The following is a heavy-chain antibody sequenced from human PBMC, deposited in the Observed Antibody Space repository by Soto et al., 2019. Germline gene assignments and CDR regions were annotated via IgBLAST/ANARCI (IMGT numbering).Heavy chain of an antibody. CDR3: AKNGRAAAMYNWFDP. Sequence: EVQLLESGGGLVQPGGSLRLSCTGSGFTFSSYAMNWVRQAPGKGLECVSTISGSGGTTYYADSVKGRFTISRDNSKNTLYLQMGSLRAEDTAVYYCAKNGRAAAMYNWFDPWGQGTLVTVSS. CDR2: ISGSGGTT. V-gene: IGHV3-23*01. CDR1: GFTFSSYA. J-gene: IGHJ5*02. D-gene: IGHD6-13*01.